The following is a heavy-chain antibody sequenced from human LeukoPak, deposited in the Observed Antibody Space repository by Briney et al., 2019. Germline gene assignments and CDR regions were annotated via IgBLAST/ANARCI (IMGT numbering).Heavy chain of an antibody. CDR3: ARGSLTDDYYDSSGYPGTFDY. D-gene: IGHD3-22*01. Sequence: RASETLSLTCTVSGAPFSGYNGSGFRQPPGKERKGIGYIYYSGSTNYNPSLKSRVTISVDTSKNQFSLKLSSVTAADTAVYYCARGSLTDDYYDSSGYPGTFDYWGQGTLVTVSS. CDR1: GAPFSGYN. CDR2: IYYSGST. V-gene: IGHV4-59*13. J-gene: IGHJ4*02.